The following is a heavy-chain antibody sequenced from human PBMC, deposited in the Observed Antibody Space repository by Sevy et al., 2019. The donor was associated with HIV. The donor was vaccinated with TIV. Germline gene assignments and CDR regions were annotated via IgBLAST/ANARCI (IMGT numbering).Heavy chain of an antibody. J-gene: IGHJ4*02. CDR1: GFTFSKYS. V-gene: IGHV3-23*01. CDR3: ARERCSKPHDY. D-gene: IGHD2-2*01. CDR2: LSFACGRI. Sequence: GGSLRLSCVASGFTFSKYSMSWVGQTPGKGLEWVSTLSFACGRINYADSVKGRFTMSRDDSRNTFYLQMDSLRAEDTAIYYCARERCSKPHDYWGQGTLVTVSS.